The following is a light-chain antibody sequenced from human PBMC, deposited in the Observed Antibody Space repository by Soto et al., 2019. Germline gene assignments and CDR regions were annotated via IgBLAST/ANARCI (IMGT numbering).Light chain of an antibody. J-gene: IGKJ5*01. CDR2: DAS. V-gene: IGKV3-11*01. Sequence: EIVLTQSPATLSLSPGXRXXXXXXASQSVSTYLAWYXKRPGQXXRXXIYDASKRATGIPDRFSGGGSGTDFTLTISSLEPEDCAVYYCQQRSNLPPTFGQGTRLEIK. CDR3: QQRSNLPPT. CDR1: QSVSTY.